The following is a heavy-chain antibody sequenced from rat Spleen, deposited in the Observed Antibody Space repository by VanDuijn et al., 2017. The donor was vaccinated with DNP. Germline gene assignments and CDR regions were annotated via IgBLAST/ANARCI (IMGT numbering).Heavy chain of an antibody. CDR2: ISTSGSRA. CDR1: GFIFSNYW. Sequence: EVQLVESGGGPVQPGRSLKLSCVASGFIFSNYWMTWVRQAPKKGLEWVATISTSGSRAYYPDSVKGRFTISRDDAKSTLYLQVNSLRSEDTATYYCARHDGSTDWFAYWGQGTLVTVSS. D-gene: IGHD1-12*02. J-gene: IGHJ3*01. CDR3: ARHDGSTDWFAY. V-gene: IGHV5-31*01.